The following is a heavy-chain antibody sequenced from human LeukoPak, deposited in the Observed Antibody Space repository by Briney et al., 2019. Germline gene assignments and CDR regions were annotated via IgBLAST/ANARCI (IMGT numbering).Heavy chain of an antibody. CDR1: GFTVISNY. V-gene: IGHV3-66*02. Sequence: GGSLRLSCADSGFTVISNYMSWGRQAPGEGVEWVSVIYSGGSTYYADSVKGRFTISRDITKNALYLQMNSLGDEDTAVYYCARDRRTGRRIGYYYYMDVGGKGTTVTVSS. CDR2: IYSGGST. J-gene: IGHJ6*03. CDR3: ARDRRTGRRIGYYYYMDV. D-gene: IGHD1-14*01.